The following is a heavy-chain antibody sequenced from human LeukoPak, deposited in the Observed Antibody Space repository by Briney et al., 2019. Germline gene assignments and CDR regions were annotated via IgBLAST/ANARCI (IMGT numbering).Heavy chain of an antibody. D-gene: IGHD1-26*01. J-gene: IGHJ3*02. CDR1: GYTFTGYY. V-gene: IGHV1-2*02. CDR3: ARVPDIPSGSYGAFDI. CDR2: INPNSGGT. Sequence: GASVKVSCKASGYTFTGYYRHWVRQAPGQGLEWMGWINPNSGGTNYAQKFQGRVTMTRDTSISTAYMELSRLRSDDTAVYYCARVPDIPSGSYGAFDIWGQGTMVTVSS.